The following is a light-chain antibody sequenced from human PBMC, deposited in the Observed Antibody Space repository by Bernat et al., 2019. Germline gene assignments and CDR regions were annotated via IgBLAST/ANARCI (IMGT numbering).Light chain of an antibody. Sequence: RVTITCQASQAISKWLTWYQQKPGQAPKSLIYSTSTLQSGVPSRFSGSGSGTEFTLTISSLQPEDFATYYCQQHNSNPPEYNFDQGTKVEIK. CDR3: QQHNSNPPEYN. V-gene: IGKV1-9*01. J-gene: IGKJ2*01. CDR1: QAISKW. CDR2: STS.